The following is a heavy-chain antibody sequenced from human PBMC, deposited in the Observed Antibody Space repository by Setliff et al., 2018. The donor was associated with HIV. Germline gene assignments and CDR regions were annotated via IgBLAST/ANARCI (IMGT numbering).Heavy chain of an antibody. Sequence: PSETLSLTCTVSGASVNTNNYYWGWIRQPPGKGLEWIGNIHFSGSTYYSPSLRGRVTIYVGTSKRQFFLSLSSVTAADTAVYFCARPSLGIGGGALFDYWGQGILVTVSS. J-gene: IGHJ4*02. CDR1: GASVNTNNYY. CDR2: IHFSGST. V-gene: IGHV4-39*01. CDR3: ARPSLGIGGGALFDY. D-gene: IGHD7-27*01.